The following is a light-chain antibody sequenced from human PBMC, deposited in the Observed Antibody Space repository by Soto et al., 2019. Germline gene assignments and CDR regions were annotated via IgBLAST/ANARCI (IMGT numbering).Light chain of an antibody. CDR3: ATWDDSLRGVI. CDR2: RNN. Sequence: QSVLTQPPSASGTPGQRVNISCSGSSSNLGSNYVYWYYQLPGTAPKVLIYRNNQRPSWVPDRFSRSKSGTSASLAISGLRSEEEADDYCATWDDSLRGVIFGGETKLNVL. J-gene: IGLJ2*01. V-gene: IGLV1-47*01. CDR1: SSNLGSNY.